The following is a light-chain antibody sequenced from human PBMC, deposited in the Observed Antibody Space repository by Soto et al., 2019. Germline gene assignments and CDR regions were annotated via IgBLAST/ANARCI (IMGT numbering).Light chain of an antibody. CDR3: QKYNSAPRT. J-gene: IGKJ1*01. CDR1: QGISNY. Sequence: DMQMTQSPSSLSASVGDRVTITCRASQGISNYLAWYQQKPGKVPKLLIYAASTLQSGVPSRFSGSGSGTDFTLTISSMQPEDVANYYCQKYNSAPRTFGQGTKVDIK. CDR2: AAS. V-gene: IGKV1-27*01.